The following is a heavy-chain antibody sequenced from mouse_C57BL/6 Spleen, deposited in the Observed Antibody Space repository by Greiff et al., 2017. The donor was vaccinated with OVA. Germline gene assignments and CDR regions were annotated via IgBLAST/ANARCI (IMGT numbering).Heavy chain of an antibody. CDR3: VRGGRAGYAMDY. CDR2: IRSKSNNYAT. Sequence: DVKLVESGGGLVQPKGSLKLSCAASGFSFNTYAMNWVRQAPGKGLEWVARIRSKSNNYATYYADSVKDRFTISRDDSESMLYLQMNNLKTEDTAMYYCVRGGRAGYAMDYWGQGTSVTVSS. J-gene: IGHJ4*01. CDR1: GFSFNTYA. V-gene: IGHV10-1*01.